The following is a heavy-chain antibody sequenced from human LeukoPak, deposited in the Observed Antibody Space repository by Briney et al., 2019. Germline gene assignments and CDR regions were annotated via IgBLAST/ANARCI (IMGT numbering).Heavy chain of an antibody. CDR1: GFTVSSNC. J-gene: IGHJ3*02. CDR2: IYSGGST. Sequence: GGSLRLSCAASGFTVSSNCMTWVRQAPGKGLEWVSVIYSGGSTHYADSVEGRFTISKDISKNTLYLQMNSLRAEDTAVYYCARGKSEGAFDIWGQGTMVTVSS. D-gene: IGHD3-3*01. V-gene: IGHV3-53*01. CDR3: ARGKSEGAFDI.